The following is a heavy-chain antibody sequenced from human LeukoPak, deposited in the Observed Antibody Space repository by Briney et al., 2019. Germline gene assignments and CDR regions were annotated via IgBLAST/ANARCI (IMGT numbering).Heavy chain of an antibody. J-gene: IGHJ4*02. Sequence: SETLSLTCTVSGGSISGYYWSWTRQPPGKGLEWIGYISNSGSTSYNPSLKSRVTISIDTSRNQLSLKLSSVTAADTAVYYCARHWGTANWGQGTLVTVSS. V-gene: IGHV4-59*08. CDR2: ISNSGST. CDR3: ARHWGTAN. D-gene: IGHD5-18*01. CDR1: GGSISGYY.